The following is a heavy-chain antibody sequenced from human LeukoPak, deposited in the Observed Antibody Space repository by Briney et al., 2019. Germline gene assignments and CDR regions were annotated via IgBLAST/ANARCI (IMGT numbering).Heavy chain of an antibody. J-gene: IGHJ4*02. CDR3: AKATGNLGN. V-gene: IGHV3-23*01. Sequence: GGSLRLSCAASGFTFSSYAMSWVRQAPGKGLEWVSTISNNDGSTYYADSVKGRFTISRDNSKNTLYLQIYTLTADNTAIYYCAKATGNLGNWGQGTQVTVSS. D-gene: IGHD1-1*01. CDR1: GFTFSSYA. CDR2: ISNNDGST.